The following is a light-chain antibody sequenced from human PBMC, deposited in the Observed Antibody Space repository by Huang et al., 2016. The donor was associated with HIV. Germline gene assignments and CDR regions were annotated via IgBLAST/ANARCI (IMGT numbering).Light chain of an antibody. J-gene: IGKJ4*01. CDR1: QIVSSY. CDR2: DAS. Sequence: EIVLTQSLATLFVAPGERATFSCRARQIVSSYLAWYQQKPGQAPSLRIYDASTRATGIPARFSGSGSGTDFTLTISSLESEDFVVYYCQQRSNWPPTFGGGTKVEIK. V-gene: IGKV3-11*01. CDR3: QQRSNWPPT.